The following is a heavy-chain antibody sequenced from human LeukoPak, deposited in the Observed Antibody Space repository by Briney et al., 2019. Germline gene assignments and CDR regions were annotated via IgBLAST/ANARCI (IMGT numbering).Heavy chain of an antibody. V-gene: IGHV3-30-3*02. CDR2: ISYDGSNK. Sequence: GGSLRLSCAASGFTFSSYAMHWVRQAPGKGLEWVAVISYDGSNKYYADSVKGRFTISRDNSKNTLYLQMNSLRAEDTAVYFCAKSIGAVGDYWGQRTLVTVSS. J-gene: IGHJ4*02. CDR3: AKSIGAVGDY. D-gene: IGHD6-13*01. CDR1: GFTFSSYA.